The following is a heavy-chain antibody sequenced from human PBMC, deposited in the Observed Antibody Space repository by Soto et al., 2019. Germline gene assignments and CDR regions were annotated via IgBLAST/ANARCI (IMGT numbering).Heavy chain of an antibody. J-gene: IGHJ5*02. CDR3: ARLRIATNNYKWFDP. CDR1: GSALKSGNYY. Sequence: SETLSLTCRGSGSALKSGNYYWSWIRQVPGKGLEWIGHIYVTGAVDYNPSLRDRITISQDTSERQFSLNLRLVTAADTAVYYCARLRIATNNYKWFDPWGQGTLVTVSS. D-gene: IGHD2-21*01. CDR2: IYVTGAV. V-gene: IGHV4-31*03.